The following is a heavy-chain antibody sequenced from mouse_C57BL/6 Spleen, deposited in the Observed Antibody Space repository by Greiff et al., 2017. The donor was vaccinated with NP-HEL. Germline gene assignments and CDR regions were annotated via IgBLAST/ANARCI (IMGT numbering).Heavy chain of an antibody. Sequence: VQLQQSGAELVKPGASVKMSCKASGYTFTSYWITWVKQRPGQGLEWIGDIYPGSGSTNYNVKFKSKATLTVDTSSSTAYMQLRSLTSEDSAVVFCARWGLPPAMDYLGQGTSVTVSS. J-gene: IGHJ4*01. CDR1: GYTFTSYW. CDR3: ARWGLPPAMDY. D-gene: IGHD2-4*01. CDR2: IYPGSGST. V-gene: IGHV1-55*01.